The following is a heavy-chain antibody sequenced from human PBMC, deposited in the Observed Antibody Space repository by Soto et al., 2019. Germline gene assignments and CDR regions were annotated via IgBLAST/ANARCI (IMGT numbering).Heavy chain of an antibody. Sequence: ASVKVSCKASGYTFTSYAMHWVRQAPGQRLEWMRWINAGNGNTKYSQKFQGRVTITRDTSASTAYMELSSLRSEDTAVHYCARDLYLAAAGTYFYWGQGTLVTVSS. D-gene: IGHD6-13*01. CDR1: GYTFTSYA. V-gene: IGHV1-3*01. J-gene: IGHJ4*02. CDR2: INAGNGNT. CDR3: ARDLYLAAAGTYFY.